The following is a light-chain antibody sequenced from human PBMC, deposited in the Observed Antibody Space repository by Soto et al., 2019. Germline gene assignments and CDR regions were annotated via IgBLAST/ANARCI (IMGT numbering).Light chain of an antibody. CDR2: GAS. CDR1: QTVDNN. CDR3: QQYNNWPLT. J-gene: IGKJ4*01. Sequence: EIVMTQSPVTLSVSPGEGATLSCRASQTVDNNLAWYQKKPGQAPRLLIFGASTRAPGIPARFSGVGSGTEFTLTISSLQSEDFAVYYCQQYNNWPLTFGGGTKVELK. V-gene: IGKV3-15*01.